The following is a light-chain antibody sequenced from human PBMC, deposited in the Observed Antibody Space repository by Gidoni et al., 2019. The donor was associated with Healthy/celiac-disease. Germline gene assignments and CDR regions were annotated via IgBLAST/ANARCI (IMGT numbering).Light chain of an antibody. CDR1: RSNIGSNY. J-gene: IGLJ3*02. CDR2: SNN. Sequence: QSVLTQPPSASGTPGQRVTISCSGSRSNIGSNYVYWYQQLPGTAPKLLIYSNNQRPSGVPDRFSGSKYGTSASLAISGRRSEDEADYYCAAWDDSLSGWVFGGGTKLTVI. CDR3: AAWDDSLSGWV. V-gene: IGLV1-47*02.